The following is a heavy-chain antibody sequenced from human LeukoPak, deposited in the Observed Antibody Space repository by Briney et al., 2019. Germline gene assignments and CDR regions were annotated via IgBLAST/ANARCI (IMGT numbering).Heavy chain of an antibody. CDR1: GFTFSSYW. CDR3: ARGPTPSVYYGSGSYYSLDY. CDR2: IKQDGSEK. J-gene: IGHJ4*02. V-gene: IGHV3-7*01. Sequence: GGSLRLSCAVSGFTFSSYWMSWVRQAPGKGLEWVANIKQDGSEKYYVDSVKGRFTVSRDNAKNSLYLQMNSLRAEDTAVYYCARGPTPSVYYGSGSYYSLDYWGQGTLVTVSS. D-gene: IGHD3-10*01.